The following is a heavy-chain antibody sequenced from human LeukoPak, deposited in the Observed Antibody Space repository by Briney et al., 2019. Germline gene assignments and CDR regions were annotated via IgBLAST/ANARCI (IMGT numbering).Heavy chain of an antibody. J-gene: IGHJ4*02. Sequence: GGSLRLSCAASGFTFSSYAMSWVRQAPGKGLEWASAISGSGGSTYYADSVKGRFTISRDNSKNTLYLQMNSLRAEDTAVYYCAKAAIMITFGGVIAEYYFDYWGQGTLVTVSS. CDR1: GFTFSSYA. CDR2: ISGSGGST. CDR3: AKAAIMITFGGVIAEYYFDY. D-gene: IGHD3-16*02. V-gene: IGHV3-23*01.